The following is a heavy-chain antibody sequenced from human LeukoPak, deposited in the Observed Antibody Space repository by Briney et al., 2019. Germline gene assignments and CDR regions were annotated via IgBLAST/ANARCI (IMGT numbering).Heavy chain of an antibody. CDR1: GFSLSTSGMC. Sequence: SGPTLVNPTQTLTLTCTFSGFSLSTSGMCVSWIRQPPGKALEWLARIDWDDDKYYSTSLKTRLTISKDTSKNQVVLTMTNTDPVDTATYYCARTYYYDSSGYYFDYWGQGTLVTVSS. CDR3: ARTYYYDSSGYYFDY. D-gene: IGHD3-22*01. CDR2: IDWDDDK. V-gene: IGHV2-70*11. J-gene: IGHJ4*02.